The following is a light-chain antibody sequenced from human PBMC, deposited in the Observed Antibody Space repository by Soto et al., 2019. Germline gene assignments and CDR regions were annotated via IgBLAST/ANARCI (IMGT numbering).Light chain of an antibody. V-gene: IGKV1-39*01. CDR2: AAS. Sequence: DIQMTQSPSSLSASVGDRVTITCRASQSISSYLNWYQQKPGKAPKLLIYAASSLQSGVPSRFSGSGSGTDFTLNISSLQPEDFATYYCQQSYSTLTFGPGTKVHIK. CDR3: QQSYSTLT. CDR1: QSISSY. J-gene: IGKJ3*01.